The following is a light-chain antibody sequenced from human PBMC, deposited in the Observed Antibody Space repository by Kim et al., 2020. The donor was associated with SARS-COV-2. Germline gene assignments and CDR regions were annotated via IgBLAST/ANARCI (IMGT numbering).Light chain of an antibody. CDR1: QGISNS. CDR2: AAS. Sequence: SESVGDRVTITCRASQGISNSLAWYQQKPGKVPKFLLYAASTLESGVPSRFSGSGSGTDYTLTIRSLLPEDFATYYCKQYFGTPYTFGQGTKLEI. CDR3: KQYFGTPYT. J-gene: IGKJ2*01. V-gene: IGKV1-NL1*01.